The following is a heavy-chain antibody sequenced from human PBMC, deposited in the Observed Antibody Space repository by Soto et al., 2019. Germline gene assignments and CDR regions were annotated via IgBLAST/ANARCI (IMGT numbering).Heavy chain of an antibody. CDR1: GFTFSDYY. Sequence: PGGSLRLSCAASGFTFSDYYMSWIRQAPGKGLEWVSYISSSGSTIYYADSVKGRFTISRDNAKNSLYLQMNSLRAEDTAVYYCAKDSYWPEGYSYGSNWFDPWGQGTLVTVSS. J-gene: IGHJ5*02. V-gene: IGHV3-11*01. CDR3: AKDSYWPEGYSYGSNWFDP. D-gene: IGHD5-18*01. CDR2: ISSSGSTI.